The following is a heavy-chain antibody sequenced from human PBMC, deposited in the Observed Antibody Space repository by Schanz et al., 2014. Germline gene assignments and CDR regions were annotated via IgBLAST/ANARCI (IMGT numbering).Heavy chain of an antibody. V-gene: IGHV1-69*02. J-gene: IGHJ4*02. CDR3: ASSGAGYSSSWDFAY. D-gene: IGHD6-13*01. CDR2: IIPIHGIV. CDR1: GGTFSTYP. Sequence: QVQLVQSGAEVKKPGSSVKVSCKASGGTFSTYPINWLRQAPGQGLEWMGRIIPIHGIVNYAQRFQDRVRITADKSTSTAYMDVSSLRSEDTAVYYCASSGAGYSSSWDFAYWGQGTLVTVSS.